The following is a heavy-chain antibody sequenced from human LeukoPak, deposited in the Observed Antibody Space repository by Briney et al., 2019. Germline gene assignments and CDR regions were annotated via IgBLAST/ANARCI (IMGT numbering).Heavy chain of an antibody. CDR3: ARAEYSGYDWVYFDY. Sequence: TVKVSCKASGGTFSSYAISWVRQAPGQGLEWMGGIIPIFGTANYAQKFQGRVTITADKSTSTAYMELSSLRSEDTAVYYCARAEYSGYDWVYFDYWGQGTLVTVSS. D-gene: IGHD5-12*01. V-gene: IGHV1-69*06. CDR1: GGTFSSYA. J-gene: IGHJ4*02. CDR2: IIPIFGTA.